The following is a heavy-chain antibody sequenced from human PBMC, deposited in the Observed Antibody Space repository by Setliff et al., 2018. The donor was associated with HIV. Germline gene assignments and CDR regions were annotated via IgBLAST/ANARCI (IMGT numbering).Heavy chain of an antibody. J-gene: IGHJ4*02. Sequence: SETLSLTCTVSGGSVNSQSDYWTWIRQPAGKGLEWLGHIYISRSTNYNPSFKGRVAMSVDRSKNQFSLKLSSVTAADTAVYHCARARGSTLYINTFDSWGQGTLVTV. V-gene: IGHV4-61*09. CDR3: ARARGSTLYINTFDS. CDR1: GGSVNSQSDY. CDR2: IYISRST. D-gene: IGHD3-16*01.